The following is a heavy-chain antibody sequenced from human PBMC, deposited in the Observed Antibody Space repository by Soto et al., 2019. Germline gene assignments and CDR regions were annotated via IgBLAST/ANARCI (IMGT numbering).Heavy chain of an antibody. CDR2: VNIYNDKT. J-gene: IGHJ4*02. CDR1: GYTFSSYG. D-gene: IGHD5-18*01. CDR3: ARERGGYCYGDY. V-gene: IGHV1-18*01. Sequence: QVQLVQSGAEVKKPGASVQISCKASGYTFSSYGISWVRQAPGQGLEWMGWVNIYNDKTIYAQKFQGRVTMTTDTSTSTVYLELRSLRSDNTAVYYCARERGGYCYGDYWGQGTLVTVSS.